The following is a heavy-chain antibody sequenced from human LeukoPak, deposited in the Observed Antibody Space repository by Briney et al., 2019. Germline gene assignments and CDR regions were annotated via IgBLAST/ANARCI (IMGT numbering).Heavy chain of an antibody. D-gene: IGHD3-22*01. V-gene: IGHV3-74*01. CDR1: GFTFTNAW. J-gene: IGHJ4*02. CDR2: INSDGSST. Sequence: GGSLRLSCAASGFTFTNAWMSWVRQAPGKGLVWVSRINSDGSSTSYADSVKGRFTISRDNAKNTLYLQMNSLRAEDTAVYYCARHLSYYYDSSGYFHFDYWGQGTLVTVSS. CDR3: ARHLSYYYDSSGYFHFDY.